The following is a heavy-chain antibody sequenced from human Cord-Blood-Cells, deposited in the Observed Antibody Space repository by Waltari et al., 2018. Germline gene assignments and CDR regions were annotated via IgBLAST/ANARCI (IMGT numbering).Heavy chain of an antibody. J-gene: IGHJ4*02. CDR3: AREIGLGSGWFDY. Sequence: GGSISSYYWSWIRQPPGKGLEWIGYIYYSGSTNYNPSLKSRVTISVDTSKNQFSLKLSSVTAADTAVYYCAREIGLGSGWFDYWGQGTLVTVSS. CDR2: IYYSGST. CDR1: GGSISSYY. D-gene: IGHD6-19*01. V-gene: IGHV4-59*01.